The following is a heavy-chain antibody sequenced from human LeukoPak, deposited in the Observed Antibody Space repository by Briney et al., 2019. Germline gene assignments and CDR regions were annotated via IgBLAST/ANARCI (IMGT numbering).Heavy chain of an antibody. CDR3: ARVTHPNWFDP. V-gene: IGHV1-69*04. Sequence: ASVKASCKASGGTFSSYAISWVRQAPGQGLEWMGRIIPILGIANYAQKFQGRVTITADKSTSTAYMELSSLRSEDTAVYYCARVTHPNWFDPWGQGTLVTVSS. J-gene: IGHJ5*02. CDR2: IIPILGIA. CDR1: GGTFSSYA.